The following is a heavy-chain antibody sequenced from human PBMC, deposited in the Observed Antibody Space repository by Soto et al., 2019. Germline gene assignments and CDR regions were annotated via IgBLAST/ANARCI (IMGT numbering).Heavy chain of an antibody. J-gene: IGHJ4*02. D-gene: IGHD2-21*02. CDR3: AKGWSLQFFDY. CDR1: GFTFSSYG. V-gene: IGHV3-30*18. Sequence: QVQLVESGGGVVQPGRSLRLSCAASGFTFSSYGMHWVRQAPGKGLEWVAVISYDGSNKYYADSVKGRFTISRDNSKNTLYLQMNSLRAEDTAVYYCAKGWSLQFFDYWGQGPLVTVSS. CDR2: ISYDGSNK.